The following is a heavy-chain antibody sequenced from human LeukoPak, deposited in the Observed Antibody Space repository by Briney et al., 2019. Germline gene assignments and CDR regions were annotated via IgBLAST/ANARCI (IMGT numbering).Heavy chain of an antibody. CDR3: AREVTLLYTAMVTGYFDY. J-gene: IGHJ4*02. V-gene: IGHV4-61*02. CDR1: GGSISSGSYY. Sequence: PSQTLSLTCTVSGGSISSGSYYWSWIRQPAGKGLEWIGRIYTSGSTNYNPSLKSRVTISVDTSENQFSLKLSSVTAADTAVYYCAREVTLLYTAMVTGYFDYWGQGTLVTVSS. CDR2: IYTSGST. D-gene: IGHD5-18*01.